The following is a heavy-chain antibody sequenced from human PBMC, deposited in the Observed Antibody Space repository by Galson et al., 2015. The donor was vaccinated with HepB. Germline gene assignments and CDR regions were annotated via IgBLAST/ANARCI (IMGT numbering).Heavy chain of an antibody. D-gene: IGHD1-14*01. CDR3: ATYQPSPRGVDY. V-gene: IGHV3-23*01. J-gene: IGHJ4*02. CDR1: GFAFSNYA. CDR2: IDGRSGNI. Sequence: SLRLSCVASGFAFSNYAMKWVRQAPGKGLEWISVIDGRSGNIHYADSVKGRFTVSRDNSQNTLYLQMNSLSAEDTALYFCATYQPSPRGVDYWGQGTLVTVSS.